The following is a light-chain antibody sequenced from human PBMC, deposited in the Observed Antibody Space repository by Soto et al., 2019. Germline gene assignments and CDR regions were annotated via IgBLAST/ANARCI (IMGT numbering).Light chain of an antibody. V-gene: IGLV2-23*02. CDR3: CTYAGHVPK. Sequence: QSALTQPASVSGSPGQSITISCAGTSSDVGYYDLVSWYQNNQGKAPKFIIFKVTQRPSGISVRFSASKSAFTSSLTISGLQPEDEAVYFCCTYAGHVPKFGGGTKLTVL. CDR2: KVT. CDR1: SSDVGYYDL. J-gene: IGLJ3*02.